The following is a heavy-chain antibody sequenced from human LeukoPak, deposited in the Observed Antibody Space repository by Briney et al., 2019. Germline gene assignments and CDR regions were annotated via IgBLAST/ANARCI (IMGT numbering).Heavy chain of an antibody. J-gene: IGHJ3*02. CDR1: GGSISSSSYY. CDR2: IYYSGST. V-gene: IGHV4-39*07. D-gene: IGHD3-3*01. Sequence: ETLSLTCTVSGGSISSSSYYWGWIRQPPGKGLEWIGSIYYSGSTYYNPSLKSRVTISVDTSKNQFSLKLSSVTAADTAVYYCARDRRYDFWSGYYRPDAFDTWGQGTMVTVSS. CDR3: ARDRRYDFWSGYYRPDAFDT.